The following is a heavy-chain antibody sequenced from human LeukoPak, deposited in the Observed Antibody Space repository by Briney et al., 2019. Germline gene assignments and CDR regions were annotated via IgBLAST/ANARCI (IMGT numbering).Heavy chain of an antibody. CDR2: ISGYNGNT. D-gene: IGHD3-22*01. J-gene: IGHJ4*02. CDR3: ARGYYDSSDYPTYFDY. Sequence: ASVRVSCKASGYTFSNYGISWVRQAPGQGLEWMGWISGYNGNTNYAQKLQSRVTMTTDTSTYTAYMELRSLRSDDTAVYYCARGYYDSSDYPTYFDYWGQGTLVTVSS. CDR1: GYTFSNYG. V-gene: IGHV1-18*01.